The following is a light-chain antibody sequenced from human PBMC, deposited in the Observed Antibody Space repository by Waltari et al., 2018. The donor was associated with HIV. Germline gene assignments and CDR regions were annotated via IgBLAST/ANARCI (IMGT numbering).Light chain of an antibody. V-gene: IGLV1-44*01. CDR3: ASWDDSLIGPV. Sequence: QSVLSQPPSASGTPGQRVTISCSGSSFNIGSNTVNWYQQLPGTAPKLLINSNNKRPSGVPHRFSGSKSGTSASLAISGLQSDDEADYYCASWDDSLIGPVFGGGTKLTVL. CDR2: SNN. CDR1: SFNIGSNT. J-gene: IGLJ2*01.